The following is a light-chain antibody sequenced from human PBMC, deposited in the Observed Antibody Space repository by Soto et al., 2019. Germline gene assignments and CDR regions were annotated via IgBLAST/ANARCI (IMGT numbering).Light chain of an antibody. CDR3: SSYTSTTLV. CDR1: SSDVGGYDF. V-gene: IGLV2-14*01. CDR2: EVS. Sequence: QSVLTQPASVSGSPGQSITISCTGTSSDVGGYDFVSWYQHHPGKVPKLMIFEVSKRPSGVSNRFSGSKSGNTASLTISGLQAEEEADYYCSSYTSTTLVFGGGTKVTVL. J-gene: IGLJ2*01.